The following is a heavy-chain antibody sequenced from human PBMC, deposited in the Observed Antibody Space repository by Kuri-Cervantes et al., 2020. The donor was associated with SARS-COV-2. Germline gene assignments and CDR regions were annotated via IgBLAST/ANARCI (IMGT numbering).Heavy chain of an antibody. CDR1: GYTLTELS. Sequence: ASETVSRQLSGYTLTELSMHWVRQAPGKGLEWMGIINPSGGSTSYAQKFQGRVTMTRDTSTSTVYMELSRLRSEDTAVYYCAKARYSSSWYYFDYWGQGTLVTVSS. CDR3: AKARYSSSWYYFDY. CDR2: INPSGGST. V-gene: IGHV1-46*01. J-gene: IGHJ4*02. D-gene: IGHD6-13*01.